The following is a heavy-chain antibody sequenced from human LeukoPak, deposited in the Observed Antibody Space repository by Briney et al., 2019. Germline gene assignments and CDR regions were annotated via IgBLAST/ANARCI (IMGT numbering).Heavy chain of an antibody. V-gene: IGHV3-74*01. D-gene: IGHD3-22*01. J-gene: IGHJ4*02. CDR3: ARDNYYDSSGLGY. Sequence: GGSLRLSCVASGFTFSSYWMHWVRQAPGKGLVWVSRIDPDGSRTNSADTVKGRFTISRDNAKNSLYLQMSSLRAEDTAVYYCARDNYYDSSGLGYWGQGTLVTVSS. CDR2: IDPDGSRT. CDR1: GFTFSSYW.